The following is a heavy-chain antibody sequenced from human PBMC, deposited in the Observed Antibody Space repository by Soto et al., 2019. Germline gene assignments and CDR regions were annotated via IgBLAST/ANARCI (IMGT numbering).Heavy chain of an antibody. CDR1: GGSIRSYY. J-gene: IGHJ4*02. CDR2: LYNSGST. V-gene: IGHV4-59*08. D-gene: IGHD6-19*01. CDR3: AAGGTWLAFEY. Sequence: QVQLQESGPGLVKPSETLSLTCTVSGGSIRSYYWGWIRQRPGKELEWIGCLYNSGSTNYSPSLKSRVTILEDTSKNQLSLRLTSVTAADTAVYYCAAGGTWLAFEYWGQGTLATVSS.